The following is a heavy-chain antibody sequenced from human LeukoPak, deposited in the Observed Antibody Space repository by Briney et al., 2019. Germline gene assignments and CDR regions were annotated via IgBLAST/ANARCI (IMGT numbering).Heavy chain of an antibody. V-gene: IGHV3-49*04. CDR2: IRSKAYGGTT. J-gene: IGHJ4*02. D-gene: IGHD1-7*01. CDR1: GFTFGDYA. CDR3: TRSKKGTRLTGTTRGIYYFDY. Sequence: GGSLRLSCTASGFTFGDYAMSWVRQAPGKGLEWVGFIRSKAYGGTTEYAASVKGRFTISRDDSKSIAYLQMNSLKTEDTAVYYCTRSKKGTRLTGTTRGIYYFDYWGQGTLVTVSS.